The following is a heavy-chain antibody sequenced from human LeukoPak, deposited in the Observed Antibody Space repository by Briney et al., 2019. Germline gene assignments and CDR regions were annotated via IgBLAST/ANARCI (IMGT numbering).Heavy chain of an antibody. CDR1: GVSITSYY. CDR2: IYTSGST. Sequence: SETLSLTCTVSGVSITSYYWSWIRQPAGKGLEWIGRIYTSGSTSYNPSLKSRVTMSVDTSKNQFSLKLTSVTAADTAVYYCARDTTYSRWTLFDYWGQGILVTVSS. V-gene: IGHV4-4*07. CDR3: ARDTTYSRWTLFDY. D-gene: IGHD6-13*01. J-gene: IGHJ4*02.